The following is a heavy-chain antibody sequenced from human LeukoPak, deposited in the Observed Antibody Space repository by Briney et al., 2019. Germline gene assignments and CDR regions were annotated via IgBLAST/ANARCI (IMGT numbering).Heavy chain of an antibody. CDR2: ISYDGSNK. J-gene: IGHJ5*02. CDR1: GFIFSSYS. D-gene: IGHD3-10*01. V-gene: IGHV3-30*18. CDR3: AKDFGYGSGTYIDQ. Sequence: PGGSLRLSCAAAGFIFSSYSMHLVRQAAGKGLEWVAVISYDGSNKYYPDSVKGRFTISRDNSKNTLFLQMNSLRAEDTAVYFCAKDFGYGSGTYIDQWGQGTLVTVSS.